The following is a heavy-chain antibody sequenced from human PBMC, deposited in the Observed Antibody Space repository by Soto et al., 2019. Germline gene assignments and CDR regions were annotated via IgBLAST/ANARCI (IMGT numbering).Heavy chain of an antibody. CDR3: ASYSSSSGTDY. J-gene: IGHJ4*02. CDR2: INHSGST. V-gene: IGHV4-34*01. CDR1: GGSFSGYY. D-gene: IGHD6-6*01. Sequence: SETLSLTCAVYGGSFSGYYWSWIRQPPGKGLEWIGEINHSGSTNYNPSLKSRVTISVDTSKNRFSLKLSSVTAADTAVYYCASYSSSSGTDYWGQGTLVTVSS.